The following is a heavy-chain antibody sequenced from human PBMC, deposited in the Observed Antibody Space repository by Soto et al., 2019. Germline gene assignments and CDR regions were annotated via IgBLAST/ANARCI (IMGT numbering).Heavy chain of an antibody. D-gene: IGHD3-22*01. CDR3: ARGPSHYYDSSGYPDY. CDR1: GGSISSGDYY. Sequence: SETLSLTCTVSGGSISSGDYYWSWIRQPPGKGLEWIGYIYYSGSTYYNPSLKSRVTISVDTSKNQFSLKLSSVTAADTAVCYCARGPSHYYDSSGYPDYWGQGTLVTVSS. V-gene: IGHV4-30-4*01. J-gene: IGHJ4*02. CDR2: IYYSGST.